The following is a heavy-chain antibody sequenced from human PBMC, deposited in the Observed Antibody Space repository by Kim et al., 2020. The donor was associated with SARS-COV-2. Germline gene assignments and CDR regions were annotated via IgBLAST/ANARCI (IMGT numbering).Heavy chain of an antibody. D-gene: IGHD6-19*01. CDR1: GFTFSSYG. V-gene: IGHV3-30*18. CDR3: AKNPGKQWLVVYYYGMDV. J-gene: IGHJ6*02. CDR2: ISYDGSNK. Sequence: GGSLRLSCAASGFTFSSYGMHWVRQAPGKGLEWVAVISYDGSNKYYADSVKGRFTIFRDNSKNTLYLQMNSLRAEDTAVYYCAKNPGKQWLVVYYYGMDVWGQGTTVTVSS.